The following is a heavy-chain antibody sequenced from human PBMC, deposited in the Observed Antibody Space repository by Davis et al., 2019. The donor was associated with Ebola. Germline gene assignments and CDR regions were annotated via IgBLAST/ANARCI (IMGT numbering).Heavy chain of an antibody. J-gene: IGHJ4*02. CDR3: SREETGTGLLCY. Sequence: GESLKISCPATGFTFGDYAFRWFRQAPGKGLEWVGFIRSKAYAVTTEYAASVKGRFTISRDDSKSIAYLQMNSLKTEDTAVYYCSREETGTGLLCYWGQGTLITVSS. D-gene: IGHD6-13*01. CDR1: GFTFGDYA. CDR2: IRSKAYAVTT. V-gene: IGHV3-49*03.